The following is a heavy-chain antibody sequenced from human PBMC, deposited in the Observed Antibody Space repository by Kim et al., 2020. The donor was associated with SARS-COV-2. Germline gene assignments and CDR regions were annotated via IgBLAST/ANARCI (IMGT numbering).Heavy chain of an antibody. Sequence: ASVKVSCKASRYTFTSYYMHWVRQAPGQGLEWMGIINPSGGSTSYAQKFQGRVTMTRDTSTSTVYMELSSLRSEDTAVYYCARVKLGPLDYDSSGYLFLFDYWGQGTLVTVSS. CDR2: INPSGGST. CDR3: ARVKLGPLDYDSSGYLFLFDY. D-gene: IGHD3-22*01. J-gene: IGHJ4*02. CDR1: RYTFTSYY. V-gene: IGHV1-46*01.